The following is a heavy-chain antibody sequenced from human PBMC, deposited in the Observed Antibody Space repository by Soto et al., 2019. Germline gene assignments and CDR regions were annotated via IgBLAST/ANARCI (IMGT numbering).Heavy chain of an antibody. D-gene: IGHD4-4*01. J-gene: IGHJ5*02. CDR3: ARGGYSKQGENWFDP. CDR1: GGSISSSSYY. Sequence: SETLSLTCTVSGGSISSSSYYWGWIRQPPGKGLEWIGEINHSGSTNYNPSLKSRVTISVDTSKNQFSLKLSSVTAADTAVYYCARGGYSKQGENWFDPWGQGTLVTVSS. CDR2: INHSGST. V-gene: IGHV4-39*07.